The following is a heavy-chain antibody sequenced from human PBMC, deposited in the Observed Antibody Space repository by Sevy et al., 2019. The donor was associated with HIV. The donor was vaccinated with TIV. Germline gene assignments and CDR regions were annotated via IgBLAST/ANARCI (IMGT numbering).Heavy chain of an antibody. J-gene: IGHJ4*02. CDR3: AKDRFSGTYYTGDFDY. Sequence: GGSLRLSCAASGFTFSTYAMTWVRQAPGKGLEWISVISASAGSTYYSDSVKGRFTISRDNSKNSLYLQMNSLRAEDTAVYSSAKDRFSGTYYTGDFDYWGQGTLVTVSS. CDR1: GFTFSTYA. CDR2: ISASAGST. V-gene: IGHV3-23*01. D-gene: IGHD3-10*01.